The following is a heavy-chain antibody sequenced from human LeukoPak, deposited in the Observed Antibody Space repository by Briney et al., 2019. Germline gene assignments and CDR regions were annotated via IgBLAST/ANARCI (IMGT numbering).Heavy chain of an antibody. CDR2: IKSDGSST. D-gene: IGHD3-22*01. CDR3: ATRYDSSGIDAFDI. J-gene: IGHJ3*02. Sequence: AGGSLRLSCAASGFTFSYYWMHWVRQAPGKGPVWVSRIKSDGSSTSYAGSVKGRFTVSRDNSKNMLYLQMNSLRAEDTAVYYCATRYDSSGIDAFDIWGQGRMVTVSS. CDR1: GFTFSYYW. V-gene: IGHV3-74*01.